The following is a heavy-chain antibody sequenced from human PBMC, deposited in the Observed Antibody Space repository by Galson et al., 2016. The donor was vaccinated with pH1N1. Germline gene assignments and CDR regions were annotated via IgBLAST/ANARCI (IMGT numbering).Heavy chain of an antibody. V-gene: IGHV4-61*01. CDR3: GSARPYDFWGGYFDS. CDR1: GGSVSSGHYY. Sequence: LSLTCNVSGGSVSSGHYYWSWLRQFPGKGLEWIGYSFYSGTTKYNPSLENRVVISLDTSKNQCTLKLTSVSAADTAVYYCGSARPYDFWGGYFDSWGQGILVTVSS. J-gene: IGHJ4*02. CDR2: SFYSGTT. D-gene: IGHD3-3*01.